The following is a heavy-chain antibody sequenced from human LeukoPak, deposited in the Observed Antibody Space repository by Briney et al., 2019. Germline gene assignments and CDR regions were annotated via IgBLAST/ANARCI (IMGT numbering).Heavy chain of an antibody. J-gene: IGHJ4*02. Sequence: GGSLRLSCAASGFTFSSYSMNWGRQAPGKGLEWVSSISSSSSYIYYADSVKGRFTISRDNSKNTLYLQMNSLRAEDTAVYYCAKAYLKIADYWGQGTLVTVSS. CDR3: AKAYLKIADY. CDR1: GFTFSSYS. CDR2: ISSSSSYI. V-gene: IGHV3-21*01.